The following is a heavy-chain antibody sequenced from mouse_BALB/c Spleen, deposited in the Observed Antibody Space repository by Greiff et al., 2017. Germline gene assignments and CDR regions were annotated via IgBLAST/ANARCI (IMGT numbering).Heavy chain of an antibody. CDR1: GFTFSSYA. J-gene: IGHJ2*01. CDR3: AREKAGTFDY. CDR2: ISSGGSYT. D-gene: IGHD4-1*01. Sequence: EVQGVESGGGLVKPGGSLKLSCAASGFTFSSYAMSWVRQAPEKRLEWVAGISSGGSYTYYPDTVTGRFTISRDNAKNTLYLEMSSLRSEDTAMYYWAREKAGTFDYWGQGTTLTVSS. V-gene: IGHV5-9-4*01.